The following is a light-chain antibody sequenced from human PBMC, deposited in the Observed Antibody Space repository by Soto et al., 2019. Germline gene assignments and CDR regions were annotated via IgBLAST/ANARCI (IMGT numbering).Light chain of an antibody. V-gene: IGLV2-14*01. CDR1: SSDVGGYNY. J-gene: IGLJ3*02. CDR3: SSYTSSSTWV. Sequence: QSALTQPASVSGSPGQSITISCTGTSSDVGGYNYVSWYQQHPGKAPKLMIYEVSNRPSGVSNRFSGCKSGNTASLTISGLQAEDEAEYYCSSYTSSSTWVFGGGTQLTVL. CDR2: EVS.